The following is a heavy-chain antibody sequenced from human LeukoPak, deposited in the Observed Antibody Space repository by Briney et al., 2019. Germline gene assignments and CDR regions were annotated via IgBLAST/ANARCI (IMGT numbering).Heavy chain of an antibody. D-gene: IGHD4/OR15-4a*01. CDR1: GFTFSTYT. CDR3: ARRAGAYSHPYDY. J-gene: IGHJ4*02. Sequence: GGSLRLSCAASGFTFSTYTMNWVRQAPGKGLEWVSFIYSDNTHYSDSVKGRFTISRDNSKNTLYLQMNSLRAEDTAVYYCARRAGAYSHPYDYWGQGTLVTVSS. V-gene: IGHV3-53*01. CDR2: IYSDNT.